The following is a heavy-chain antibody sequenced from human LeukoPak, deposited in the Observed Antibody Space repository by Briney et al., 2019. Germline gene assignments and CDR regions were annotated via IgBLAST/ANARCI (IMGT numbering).Heavy chain of an antibody. CDR3: ARGRGGSSWYVRYGYVLDY. V-gene: IGHV4-59*12. D-gene: IGHD6-13*01. J-gene: IGHJ4*02. Sequence: SETLSLTCTVSGGSISSYYWSWIRQPPGKGLEWIGYIFHSGSTNYNPSLKSRVTMSVDTSKNQFSLKLSSVTAADTAVYYCARGRGGSSWYVRYGYVLDYWGQGTLVTVSS. CDR1: GGSISSYY. CDR2: IFHSGST.